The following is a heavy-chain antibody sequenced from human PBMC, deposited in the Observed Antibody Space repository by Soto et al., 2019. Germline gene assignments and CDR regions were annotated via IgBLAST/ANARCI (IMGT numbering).Heavy chain of an antibody. J-gene: IGHJ4*02. D-gene: IGHD2-15*01. Sequence: EVQLVESGGGLVQPGGSLRLSCAASGFTFSRYWMHWVRQAPSKGLVWVSHINSDGSTTNYADSVKGRFTISRDNAKSTLFLQMNSLRAEDTAVYFGARDFGGPDDYWGQGTLVTVSS. V-gene: IGHV3-74*01. CDR1: GFTFSRYW. CDR2: INSDGSTT. CDR3: ARDFGGPDDY.